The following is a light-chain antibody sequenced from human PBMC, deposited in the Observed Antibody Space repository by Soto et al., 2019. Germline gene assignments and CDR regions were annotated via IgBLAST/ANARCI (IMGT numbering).Light chain of an antibody. V-gene: IGKV4-1*01. CDR3: QQYYGTPFT. CDR1: QSVLYSSNNKNY. Sequence: DIVMTQSPDSLAVSLGERATINCKSSQSVLYSSNNKNYLAWYQQKPGQPPKLLIYWASTRESGVPDRFSGSGSGKDFTLTISSLQAEEVAVYYCQQYYGTPFTFGPGTKVDIK. CDR2: WAS. J-gene: IGKJ3*01.